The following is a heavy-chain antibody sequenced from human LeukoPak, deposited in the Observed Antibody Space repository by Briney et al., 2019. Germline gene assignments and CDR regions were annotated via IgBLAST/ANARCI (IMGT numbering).Heavy chain of an antibody. CDR1: GFTFSSFE. CDR2: ISSSGNGI. CDR3: ARLDGAPDY. D-gene: IGHD4/OR15-4a*01. V-gene: IGHV3-48*03. J-gene: IGHJ4*02. Sequence: GGSLRLSCAASGFTFSSFEMNWVRQAPGKGLEWVSYISSSGNGIYYADSVKGRFTISRDNAKNSLNLQMNSLRAEDTAVYYCARLDGAPDYWGQGTLVTVSS.